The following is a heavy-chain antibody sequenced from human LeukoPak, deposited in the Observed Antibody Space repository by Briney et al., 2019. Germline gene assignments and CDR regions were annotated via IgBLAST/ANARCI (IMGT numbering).Heavy chain of an antibody. D-gene: IGHD1-26*01. J-gene: IGHJ4*02. V-gene: IGHV3-48*02. CDR2: ITTSGGTI. CDR1: GFTFSSYN. CDR3: AGRIVGAFPFDY. Sequence: GGSLRLSCAASGFTFSSYNMNWVRQAPGKGLEWISYITTSGGTIYYADSVKGRFTISRDNAKNSLYLQMNSLRDEDTAVYYCAGRIVGAFPFDYWGQGTPVTVSS.